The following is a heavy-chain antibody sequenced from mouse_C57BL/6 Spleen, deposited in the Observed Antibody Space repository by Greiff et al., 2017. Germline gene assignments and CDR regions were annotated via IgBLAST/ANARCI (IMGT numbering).Heavy chain of an antibody. CDR3: SQLGRGYAMDY. V-gene: IGHV2-2*01. J-gene: IGHJ4*01. CDR1: GFSLTSYG. D-gene: IGHD4-1*02. CDR2: IWSGGST. Sequence: VKLVESGPGLVQPSQSLSITCTVSGFSLTSYGVHWVRQSPGKGLEWLGVIWSGGSTDYNAAFISRLSISKDNSKSQVFFKMNSLQADDTAIYYCSQLGRGYAMDYWGQGTSVTVSS.